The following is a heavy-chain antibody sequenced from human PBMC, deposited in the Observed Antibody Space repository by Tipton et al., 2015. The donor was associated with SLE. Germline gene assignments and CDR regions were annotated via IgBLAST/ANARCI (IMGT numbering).Heavy chain of an antibody. V-gene: IGHV3-53*05. J-gene: IGHJ3*02. CDR3: ADHDAFDI. CDR1: GFIVGGTY. CDR2: IYKGGSR. Sequence: SLRLSCVGSGFIVGGTYMSWVRQAPGKGLEWVSSIYKGGSRYYAGSVKGRFTITRDNSKNTLYLQMDGLSAEDSAGYFCADHDAFDIWGQGTSVTVSS.